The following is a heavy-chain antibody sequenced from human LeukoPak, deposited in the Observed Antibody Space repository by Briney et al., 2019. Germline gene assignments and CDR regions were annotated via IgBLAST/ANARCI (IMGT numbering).Heavy chain of an antibody. V-gene: IGHV1-8*01. J-gene: IGHJ4*02. Sequence: ASVKVSCKASGYTFTSYDINWVRQATGQGLEWMGWMNPNSGNTGYAQKFQGRVTMTRNTSISTAYMELSSLRSEDTAVYYCAKDPKKLPAAMGGYYFDYWGQGTLVTVSS. D-gene: IGHD2-2*01. CDR2: MNPNSGNT. CDR3: AKDPKKLPAAMGGYYFDY. CDR1: GYTFTSYD.